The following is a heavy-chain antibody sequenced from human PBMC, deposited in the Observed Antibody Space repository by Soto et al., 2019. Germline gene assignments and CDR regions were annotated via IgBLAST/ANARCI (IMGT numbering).Heavy chain of an antibody. D-gene: IGHD5-18*01. CDR1: GGSVSSARYY. Sequence: QVQLQESGPGLVKPSETLSLTCTVSGGSVSSARYYWSWIRQPPGKGLEWIGYIYYSGSTNYKPSLKSRVTISVETSKNLFALKLSSVTAADTYVYYCARDQYSYGYGFKYYGMDVWGQGTTVTVSS. V-gene: IGHV4-61*01. CDR3: ARDQYSYGYGFKYYGMDV. J-gene: IGHJ6*02. CDR2: IYYSGST.